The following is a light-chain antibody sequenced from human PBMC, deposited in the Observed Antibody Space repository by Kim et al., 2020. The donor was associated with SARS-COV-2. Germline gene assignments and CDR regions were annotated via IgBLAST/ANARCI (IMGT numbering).Light chain of an antibody. CDR3: LPALQTPLYP. CDR2: LGS. J-gene: IGKJ2*01. CDR1: QSLLHSNGYYY. V-gene: IGKV2-28*01. Sequence: IVMTLSPRSLPVTPGEPASISCRSSQSLLHSNGYYYLDWYLQKPGQSPQLLIYLGSNRASGVPDRFSGSGSVTDFTLKISRVQAEDVGFYYRLPALQTPLYPCGQGTTLEF.